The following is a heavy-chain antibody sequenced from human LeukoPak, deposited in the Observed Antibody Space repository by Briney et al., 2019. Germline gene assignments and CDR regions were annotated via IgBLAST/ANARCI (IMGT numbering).Heavy chain of an antibody. CDR3: ARDILATSIAAPYY. CDR1: GGSISSGSYY. V-gene: IGHV4-61*02. D-gene: IGHD6-13*01. J-gene: IGHJ4*02. CDR2: IYTSGST. Sequence: NSSETLSLTCTVSGGSISSGSYYCSWIRQPAGKGLEWIGRIYTSGSTNYNPSLKSRVTISVDTSKNQFSLKLSSVTAADTAVYYCARDILATSIAAPYYWGQGTLVTVSS.